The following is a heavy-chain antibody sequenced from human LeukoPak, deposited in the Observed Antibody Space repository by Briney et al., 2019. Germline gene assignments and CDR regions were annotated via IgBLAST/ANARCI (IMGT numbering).Heavy chain of an antibody. J-gene: IGHJ5*02. D-gene: IGHD6-13*01. CDR3: ARATSVARYSSSWPFDP. V-gene: IGHV4-59*12. Sequence: SETLSLTCTVSGGSISSYYWSWIRQPPGKGLEWIGYIYYSGSTYYNPSLKSRVTISVDTSKNQFSLKLSSVTAADTAVYYCARATSVARYSSSWPFDPWGQGTLVTVSS. CDR1: GGSISSYY. CDR2: IYYSGST.